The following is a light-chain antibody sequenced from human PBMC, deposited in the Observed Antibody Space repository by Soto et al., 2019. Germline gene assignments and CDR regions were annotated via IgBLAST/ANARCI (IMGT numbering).Light chain of an antibody. V-gene: IGKV1-39*01. CDR1: QTISTN. J-gene: IGKJ4*01. CDR2: AAS. Sequence: DIQMTQSPSSLSASVGDRVTITCRASQTISTNLNWYQQKPGKAPTLLIYAASSLQSGVPSRFSGSGSGTDFTLTISSLQAEDLATYYCLQSYTTRRTFGGGTKVEIK. CDR3: LQSYTTRRT.